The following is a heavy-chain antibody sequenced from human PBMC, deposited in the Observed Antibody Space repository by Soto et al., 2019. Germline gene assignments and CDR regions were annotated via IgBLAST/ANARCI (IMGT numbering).Heavy chain of an antibody. V-gene: IGHV1-69*02. Sequence: SVKVSCKASGGTFSSYTISWVRQAPGQGLEWMGRIIPILGIANYAQKFQGRVTITADKSTSTAYMELSSLRSEDTAVYYCARSGNYYDSSGYSFDYWGQGTLVTVS. CDR1: GGTFSSYT. D-gene: IGHD3-22*01. CDR3: ARSGNYYDSSGYSFDY. J-gene: IGHJ4*02. CDR2: IIPILGIA.